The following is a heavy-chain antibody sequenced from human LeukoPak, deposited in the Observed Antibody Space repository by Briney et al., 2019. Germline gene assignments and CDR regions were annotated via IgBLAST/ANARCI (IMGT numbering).Heavy chain of an antibody. V-gene: IGHV3-23*01. CDR1: GFTFSTYA. D-gene: IGHD3-10*01. Sequence: PGGSLRLSCAASGFTFSTYAMSWVRQAPGKGLEWVSAISGSGGSTYYADSVKGRFTISRDNSKNSLYLQMNSLRAEDTALYYCAKDMGDGDYYYYGMDVWGQGTTVTVSS. J-gene: IGHJ6*02. CDR3: AKDMGDGDYYYYGMDV. CDR2: ISGSGGST.